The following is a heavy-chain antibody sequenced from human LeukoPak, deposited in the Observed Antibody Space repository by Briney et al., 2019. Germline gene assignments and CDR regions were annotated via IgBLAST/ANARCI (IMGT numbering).Heavy chain of an antibody. J-gene: IGHJ6*02. Sequence: GSSVKVSCKASGGTFSSYAISWVRQAPGQGLEWMGRIIPILGIANYAQKFQGRVTITADKSTSTAYMELSSLRSEDTAVYYCARGAYYYGSGSYRYYYYGMDVWGQGTTVTVSS. CDR2: IIPILGIA. V-gene: IGHV1-69*04. CDR3: ARGAYYYGSGSYRYYYYGMDV. CDR1: GGTFSSYA. D-gene: IGHD3-10*01.